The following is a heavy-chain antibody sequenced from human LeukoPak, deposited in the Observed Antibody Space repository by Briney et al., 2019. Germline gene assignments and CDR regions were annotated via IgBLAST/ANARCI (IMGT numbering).Heavy chain of an antibody. J-gene: IGHJ4*02. CDR1: RFTFNSYA. D-gene: IGHD3-16*01. Sequence: GGSLTLSCAASRFTFNSYAMRWVRQAPGEGREGVSATSGSGGSTLYADSVKGRFTISRDNAKHSLYLQMQSVRAQDADVYFCAIDHGVMVIDPYFDYWGQGTLVTVSS. CDR3: AIDHGVMVIDPYFDY. CDR2: TSGSGGST. V-gene: IGHV3-23*01.